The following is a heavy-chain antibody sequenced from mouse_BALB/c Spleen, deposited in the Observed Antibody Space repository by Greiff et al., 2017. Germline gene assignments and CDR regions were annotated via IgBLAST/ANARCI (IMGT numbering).Heavy chain of an antibody. CDR1: GFSLTSYG. V-gene: IGHV2-2*02. CDR3: ARTGYRYDGFAY. D-gene: IGHD2-14*01. J-gene: IGHJ3*01. CDR2: IWSGGST. Sequence: VKLQESGPGLVQPSQSLSITCTVSGFSLTSYGVHWVRQSPGKGLEWLGVIWSGGSTDYNAAFISRLSISKDNSKSQVFFKMNSLQANDTAIYYCARTGYRYDGFAYWGQGTLVTVSA.